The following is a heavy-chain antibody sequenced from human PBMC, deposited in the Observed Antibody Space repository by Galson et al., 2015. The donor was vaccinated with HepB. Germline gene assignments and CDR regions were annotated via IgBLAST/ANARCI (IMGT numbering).Heavy chain of an antibody. CDR2: VCSRDSDR. J-gene: IGHJ6*02. D-gene: IGHD2-8*02. Sequence: SLRLSCAASRFSLSKSDIHWVRQAPGRGLEWVAAVCSRDSDRHYKDSVRGRFIISRDRSRNTVYLQMNKLRVEDTAIYYCARGEGGALVATTDSNMDVWGQGTTVIVSS. CDR1: RFSLSKSD. V-gene: IGHV3-33*01. CDR3: ARGEGGALVATTDSNMDV.